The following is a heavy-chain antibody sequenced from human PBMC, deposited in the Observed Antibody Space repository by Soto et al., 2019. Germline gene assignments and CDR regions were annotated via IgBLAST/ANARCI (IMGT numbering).Heavy chain of an antibody. CDR2: IYSSGST. CDR3: ARLLMPSGYYGSGSYYLDY. CDR1: GGSISNYY. V-gene: IGHV4-59*08. Sequence: SETLSLTCTVSGGSISNYYWNWIRQSPGKGLEWIGYIYSSGSTHYNPSLQNRVTISIDTSKNQFSLKLSSVTAADTAVYYCARLLMPSGYYGSGSYYLDYWGQGTLVTVSS. D-gene: IGHD3-10*01. J-gene: IGHJ4*02.